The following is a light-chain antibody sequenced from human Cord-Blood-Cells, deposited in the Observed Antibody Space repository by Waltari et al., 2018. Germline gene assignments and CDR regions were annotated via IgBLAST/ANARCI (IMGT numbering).Light chain of an antibody. CDR3: AAWDDSLTGVV. CDR2: SNN. CDR1: SSNIGSNT. Sequence: QSVLTQPPSASGTPGQRVTISCSGSSSNIGSNTVNWYQQLPGTAPQLLIYSNNQRPAGVPDRFSCSKAGTSAALAISGLQSEDEADYYCAAWDDSLTGVVFGGGTKLTVL. J-gene: IGLJ2*01. V-gene: IGLV1-44*01.